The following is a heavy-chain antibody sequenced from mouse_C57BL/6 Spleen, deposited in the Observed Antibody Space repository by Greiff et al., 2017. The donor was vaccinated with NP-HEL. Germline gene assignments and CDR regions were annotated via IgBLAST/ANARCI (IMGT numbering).Heavy chain of an antibody. CDR2: ISNLAYSI. V-gene: IGHV5-15*01. D-gene: IGHD1-1*01. CDR3: ARHYYGSSYGFAY. CDR1: GFTFSDYG. Sequence: EVQLVESGGGLVQPGGSLKLSCAASGFTFSDYGMAWVRQAPRKGPEWVAFISNLAYSIYYADTVTGRFTISRENAKNTLYLEMSSLRSEDTAMYYCARHYYGSSYGFAYWGQGTLVTVSA. J-gene: IGHJ3*01.